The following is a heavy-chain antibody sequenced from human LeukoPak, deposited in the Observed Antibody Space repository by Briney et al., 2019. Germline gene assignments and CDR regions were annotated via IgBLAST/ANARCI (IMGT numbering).Heavy chain of an antibody. Sequence: PGGSLRLSCAASGFTVSSNYMNWVRQAPGKGLEWVSSISGSSSYIYYADSVKGRFTISRDNAKNSLYLQMNSLRAEDTAVYYCARATMVRRGVYYYYYMDVWGKGTTVTVSS. CDR1: GFTVSSNY. CDR3: ARATMVRRGVYYYYYMDV. CDR2: ISGSSSYI. J-gene: IGHJ6*03. D-gene: IGHD3-10*01. V-gene: IGHV3-21*01.